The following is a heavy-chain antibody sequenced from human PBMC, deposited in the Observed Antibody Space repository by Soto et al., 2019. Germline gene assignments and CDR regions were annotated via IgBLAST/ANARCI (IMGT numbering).Heavy chain of an antibody. CDR1: GFTFSSYG. D-gene: IGHD2-2*01. CDR2: ISYDGSNK. Sequence: GGSLRLSCAASGFTFSSYGMHWVRQAPGKGLEWVAVISYDGSNKYYADSVKGRFTISRDNSKNTLYLQMNSLRAEDTAVYYCAPGAVPAAIYSVPYYYYYMDVWGKGTTVTVSS. CDR3: APGAVPAAIYSVPYYYYYMDV. V-gene: IGHV3-30*03. J-gene: IGHJ6*03.